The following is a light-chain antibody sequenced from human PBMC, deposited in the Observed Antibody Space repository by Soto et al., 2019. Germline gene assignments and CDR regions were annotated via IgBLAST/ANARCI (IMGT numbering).Light chain of an antibody. CDR3: SSYTSSSTRV. Sequence: QSVLTQPASVSWSPGQSITISCTGTSSDVGGYNYVSWYQQHPGKAPKLMIYEVSNRPSGVSNRFSGSKSGNTASLTISGIQAEDEADYYCSSYTSSSTRVFGGGTQLTVL. V-gene: IGLV2-14*01. CDR1: SSDVGGYNY. J-gene: IGLJ3*02. CDR2: EVS.